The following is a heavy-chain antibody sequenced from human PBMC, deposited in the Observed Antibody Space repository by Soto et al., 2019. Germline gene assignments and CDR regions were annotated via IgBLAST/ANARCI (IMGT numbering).Heavy chain of an antibody. J-gene: IGHJ3*02. D-gene: IGHD1-26*01. CDR2: IFYTGST. CDR3: ARHKYSGSVYQGFDI. V-gene: IGHV4-39*01. CDR1: CGSISSSSYS. Sequence: PSVTLSLTCTVSCGSISSSSYSCSWIRKPPGKGLEWIGTIFYTGSTSFSPSLKSRVTIFVDTSKDQFFLKQSSVTAADTAFYYCARHKYSGSVYQGFDIWGQGTMVTVSS.